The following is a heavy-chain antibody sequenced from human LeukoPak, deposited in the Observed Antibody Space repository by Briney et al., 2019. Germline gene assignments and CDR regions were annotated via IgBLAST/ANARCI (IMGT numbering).Heavy chain of an antibody. J-gene: IGHJ4*02. CDR1: GFTFSSYA. CDR2: ISGSGSST. CDR3: AKAELGVDTFFDY. V-gene: IGHV3-23*01. Sequence: GGSLRLSCAASGFTFSSYAMSWVRQAPGKGLEWVSAISGSGSSTYYADSVKGRFTISRDNSKNTLYLQMNSLRAEDTAFYYCAKAELGVDTFFDYWGQGTLVTVSS. D-gene: IGHD3-3*01.